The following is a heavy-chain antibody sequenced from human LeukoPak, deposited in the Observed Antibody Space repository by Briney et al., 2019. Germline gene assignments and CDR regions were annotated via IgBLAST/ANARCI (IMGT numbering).Heavy chain of an antibody. CDR3: ARGGNYGDYDGYFDY. Sequence: KPWETLSLTCTVCGGSISSYYWSWIRPPPGKGLEWIGYIYYSGSTNYNPSLRSRVTISVDTSKNQFSLKLSSVTAADTAVYYCARGGNYGDYDGYFDYWGQGTLVTVSS. CDR2: IYYSGST. J-gene: IGHJ4*02. D-gene: IGHD4-17*01. V-gene: IGHV4-59*08. CDR1: GGSISSYY.